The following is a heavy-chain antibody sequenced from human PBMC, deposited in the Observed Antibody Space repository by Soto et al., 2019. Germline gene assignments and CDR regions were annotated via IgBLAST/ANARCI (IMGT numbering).Heavy chain of an antibody. Sequence: LSLPCTVSGGSISSSSYYWGWIRQPPVKGLEWIGSIYYSGSTYYNPSLKSRVTISVDTSKNQFSLKLSSVTAADTAVYYCASIGPGYSSSWYLGAFDIWGQGTMVTVSS. CDR2: IYYSGST. V-gene: IGHV4-39*01. J-gene: IGHJ3*02. CDR3: ASIGPGYSSSWYLGAFDI. D-gene: IGHD6-13*01. CDR1: GGSISSSSYY.